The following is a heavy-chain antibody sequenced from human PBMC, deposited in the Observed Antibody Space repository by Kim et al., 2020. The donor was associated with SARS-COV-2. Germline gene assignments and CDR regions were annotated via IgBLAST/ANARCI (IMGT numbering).Heavy chain of an antibody. Sequence: SVKVSCKASGGTFSSYAISWGLQAPGQGLEWMGGIIPLFVTAKYAQKSQGRVTITADESTSTAYMERSSVRSEDTAVYYCARETGIAAAGTWVKGEAYYYYGMDVWGQGPTVTVSS. CDR3: ARETGIAAAGTWVKGEAYYYYGMDV. CDR1: GGTFSSYA. CDR2: IIPLFVTA. D-gene: IGHD6-13*01. J-gene: IGHJ6*02. V-gene: IGHV1-69*13.